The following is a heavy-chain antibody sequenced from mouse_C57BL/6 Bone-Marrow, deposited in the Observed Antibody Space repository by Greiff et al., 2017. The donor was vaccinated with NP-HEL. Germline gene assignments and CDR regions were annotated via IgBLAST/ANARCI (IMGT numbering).Heavy chain of an antibody. D-gene: IGHD2-5*01. CDR1: GYTFTSYW. V-gene: IGHV1-50*01. J-gene: IGHJ4*01. CDR3: ARDYSNYLSAMDY. Sequence: QVQLQQPGAELVKPGASVKLSCKASGYTFTSYWMQWVKQRPGQGLEWIGEIDPSDSYTNYNQKFKGKAKLTVDTSSSTASMQLSSLTSEDSAVYYCARDYSNYLSAMDYWGQGTSVTVSS. CDR2: IDPSDSYT.